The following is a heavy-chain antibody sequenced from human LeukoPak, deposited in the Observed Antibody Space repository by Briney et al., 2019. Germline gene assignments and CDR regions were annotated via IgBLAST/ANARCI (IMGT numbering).Heavy chain of an antibody. CDR1: GGSISSGGYS. J-gene: IGHJ6*02. D-gene: IGHD2-2*01. Sequence: PSQTLSLTCAVSGGSISSGGYSWSWIRQPPGKGLEWIGYICHSGSTYYNPSLKSRVTISVDRSKNQFSLKLSSETAADTAVYYCARGQVVVVPAATPYGMDVWGQGTTVTVSS. CDR2: ICHSGST. V-gene: IGHV4-30-2*01. CDR3: ARGQVVVVPAATPYGMDV.